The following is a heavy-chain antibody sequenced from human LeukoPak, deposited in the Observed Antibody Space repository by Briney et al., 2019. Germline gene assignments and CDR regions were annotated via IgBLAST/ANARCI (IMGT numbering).Heavy chain of an antibody. V-gene: IGHV4-59*11. CDR3: ARAPDWYFDL. CDR2: IYYSGST. CDR1: GGSIGSHY. J-gene: IGHJ2*01. Sequence: SETLSLTCTVSGGSIGSHYWSWIRQPPGKGLEWIGYIYYSGSTNYNPSLKSRVTISVDTSKNQFSLKLSSVTAADTAVYYCARAPDWYFDLWGRGTLVTVSS.